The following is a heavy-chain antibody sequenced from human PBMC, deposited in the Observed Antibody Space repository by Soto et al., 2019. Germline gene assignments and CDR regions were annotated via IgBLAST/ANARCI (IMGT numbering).Heavy chain of an antibody. J-gene: IGHJ3*01. CDR3: ARGRGVVVPAGTPDAFDV. V-gene: IGHV1-18*01. CDR1: GYTFNKYG. D-gene: IGHD6-13*01. Sequence: QAQLVQSGGEVKGPGASVKVSCKASGYTFNKYGFNWVRQAPVQGLEWMGRISAYNDYTNFAQKLHGRVTVTTDASTNTAYMELKILRSDDTAIYYCARGRGVVVPAGTPDAFDVWGQGTMVTVSS. CDR2: ISAYNDYT.